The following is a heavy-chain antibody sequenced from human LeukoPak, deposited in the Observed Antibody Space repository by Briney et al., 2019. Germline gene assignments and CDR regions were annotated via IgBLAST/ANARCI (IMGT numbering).Heavy chain of an antibody. Sequence: GGSLRLSCAASGFSFSTHWMSWFRQAPGKGLEWVALIKQDGSVIHYVDSVKGRFTISRDNAKNSLSLQMNCLRADDTAVYYCAGDEGWTFDIWGQGTKVTVSS. CDR2: IKQDGSVI. D-gene: IGHD5-24*01. CDR3: AGDEGWTFDI. V-gene: IGHV3-7*01. J-gene: IGHJ3*02. CDR1: GFSFSTHW.